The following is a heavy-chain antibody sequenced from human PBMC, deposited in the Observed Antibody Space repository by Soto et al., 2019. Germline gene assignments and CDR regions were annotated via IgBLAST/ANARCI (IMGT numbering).Heavy chain of an antibody. V-gene: IGHV1-2*04. D-gene: IGHD3-3*01. CDR1: GYTFTGYY. CDR2: INPNSGGT. CDR3: ARDGRTIFGVVTLDYYYYMDV. Sequence: ASVKIACKAAGYTFTGYYMHGVRQATGQGLEWMGWINPNSGGTNYAQKFQGWVTMTRDTSISTAYMELSRLRSDDTAVYYCARDGRTIFGVVTLDYYYYMDVWGKGTTVTVSS. J-gene: IGHJ6*03.